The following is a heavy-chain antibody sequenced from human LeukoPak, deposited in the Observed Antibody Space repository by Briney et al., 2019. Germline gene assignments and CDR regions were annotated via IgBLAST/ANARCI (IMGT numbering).Heavy chain of an antibody. V-gene: IGHV3-23*01. CDR2: ISGSGGST. Sequence: GGSLRLSCAASGFTFRSHAMSWVRQAPGRGLERVSGISGSGGSTYYADSVKGRFTISRDNSKNTLYLQMDSLRDEDTAVYYCAKSAYYDILTGYYPFEYWGQGTLVTVSS. CDR1: GFTFRSHA. CDR3: AKSAYYDILTGYYPFEY. D-gene: IGHD3-9*01. J-gene: IGHJ4*02.